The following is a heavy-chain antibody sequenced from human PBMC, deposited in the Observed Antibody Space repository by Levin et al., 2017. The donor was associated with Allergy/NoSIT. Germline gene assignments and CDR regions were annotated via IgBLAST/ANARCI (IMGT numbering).Heavy chain of an antibody. Sequence: TLSLMCTVSGGSISRGNYYWSWIRQPPGKGLEWIGYIYYSGIAHYNPSLKSRVAMSVDTSKNQFSLKLSSVTAADTAMYYCSRGSGWVIVASTYYMDVWGKGTTVTVSS. CDR3: SRGSGWVIVASTYYMDV. J-gene: IGHJ6*03. CDR1: GGSISRGNYY. D-gene: IGHD2/OR15-2a*01. CDR2: IYYSGIA. V-gene: IGHV4-30-4*01.